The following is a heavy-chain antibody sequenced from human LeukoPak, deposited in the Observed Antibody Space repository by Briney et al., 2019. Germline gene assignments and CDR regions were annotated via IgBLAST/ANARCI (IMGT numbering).Heavy chain of an antibody. CDR2: IYSGGST. CDR3: AREDMTTVTTRWAFDI. J-gene: IGHJ3*02. CDR1: GFTVSDNY. V-gene: IGHV3-66*01. D-gene: IGHD4-17*01. Sequence: GGSLRLSCAASGFTVSDNYMSWVRQAPGKGLEWVSLIYSGGSTYYADSVKGRFTISRDNSKNTLYLQMNSLGAEDTAVYYCAREDMTTVTTRWAFDIWGQGSMVTVSS.